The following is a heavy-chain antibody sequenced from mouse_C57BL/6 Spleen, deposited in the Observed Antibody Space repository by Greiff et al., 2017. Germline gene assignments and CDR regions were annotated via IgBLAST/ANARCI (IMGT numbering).Heavy chain of an antibody. Sequence: VKLVESGAELVKPGASVKISCKASGYAFSSYWMNWVKQRPGKGLEWIGQIYPGDGDTNYNGKFKGKATLTADKSSSTAYMQLSSLTSEDSAVYYCARLYYYGSSYGDYAMDYWGQGTSVTVSS. CDR2: IYPGDGDT. V-gene: IGHV1-80*01. D-gene: IGHD1-1*01. CDR1: GYAFSSYW. CDR3: ARLYYYGSSYGDYAMDY. J-gene: IGHJ4*01.